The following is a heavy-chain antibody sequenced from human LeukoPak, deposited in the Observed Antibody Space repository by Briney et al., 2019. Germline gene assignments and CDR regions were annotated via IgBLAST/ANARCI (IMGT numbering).Heavy chain of an antibody. Sequence: SETLSLTCAVYGGSFSGYYWSWIRQPPGKGLEWIGEINHSGSTNYNPSLKSRVTISVDTSKNQFSLKLSSVTAADTAVYYCARTGSSSGWYPHDYWGQGTLVTVSS. V-gene: IGHV4-34*01. CDR2: INHSGST. J-gene: IGHJ4*02. CDR3: ARTGSSSGWYPHDY. D-gene: IGHD6-19*01. CDR1: GGSFSGYY.